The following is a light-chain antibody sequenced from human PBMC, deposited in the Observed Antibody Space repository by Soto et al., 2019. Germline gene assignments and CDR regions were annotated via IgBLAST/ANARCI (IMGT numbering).Light chain of an antibody. Sequence: QSVLTQPPSASGTPGPRVTVSCSGSTSDIGTNGVNWFQHLPGTAPRLLIYTNNQRPSGVPDGFSGSKSGTSASLAISGLQSEDEATYYCATWHDSFYVFGTGTKLTVL. CDR3: ATWHDSFYV. V-gene: IGLV1-44*01. CDR1: TSDIGTNG. J-gene: IGLJ1*01. CDR2: TNN.